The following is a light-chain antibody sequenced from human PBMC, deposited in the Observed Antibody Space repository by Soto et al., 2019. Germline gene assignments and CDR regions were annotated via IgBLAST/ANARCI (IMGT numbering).Light chain of an antibody. Sequence: ENVLTQSPGTLSLSPGERATLSCRASQTVSSYLTWSQQRPGQAPRLLISGASRRATGIPDRFSGSGSGTDFTLTISRLEPEDFALYYCQQYGTSPITFGQGTRLEIK. J-gene: IGKJ5*01. CDR2: GAS. V-gene: IGKV3-20*01. CDR1: QTVSSY. CDR3: QQYGTSPIT.